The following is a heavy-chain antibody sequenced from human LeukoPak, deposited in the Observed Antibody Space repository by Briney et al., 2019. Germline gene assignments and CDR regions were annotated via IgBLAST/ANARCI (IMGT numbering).Heavy chain of an antibody. V-gene: IGHV4-34*01. J-gene: IGHJ6*03. D-gene: IGHD2-2*02. Sequence: SETLSLTCAVYGGSFSGYYWSWIRQPPGKGLEWIGEINHSGSTNYNPSLKSRVTISVDTSKNQFSLKLSSVTAADTAVCYCARDARPVVPAAIPGYYYYYMDVWGKGTTVTVSS. CDR1: GGSFSGYY. CDR2: INHSGST. CDR3: ARDARPVVPAAIPGYYYYYMDV.